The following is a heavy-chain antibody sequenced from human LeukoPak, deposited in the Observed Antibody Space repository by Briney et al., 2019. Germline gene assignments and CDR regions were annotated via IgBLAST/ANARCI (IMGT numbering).Heavy chain of an antibody. Sequence: SETLSLTCAVYGGSFSGYYWSWIRQPPGKGLEWIGEINHSGSTNYNPSLKSRVTISVDTSKNQFSLKLSSVTAADTAVYYCARGYCSSTSCYRGGWFDPWGQGTLVTVSS. CDR1: GGSFSGYY. V-gene: IGHV4-34*01. CDR2: INHSGST. D-gene: IGHD2-2*01. CDR3: ARGYCSSTSCYRGGWFDP. J-gene: IGHJ5*02.